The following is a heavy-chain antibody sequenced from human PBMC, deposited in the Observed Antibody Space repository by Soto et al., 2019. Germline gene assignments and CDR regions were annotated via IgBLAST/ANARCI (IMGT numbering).Heavy chain of an antibody. V-gene: IGHV4-31*03. CDR2: IYHSGRT. Sequence: PSETLSLTCTVSGGSISNGYYYWSWVRQNPGKGLEWIGHIYHSGRTYYTPSLKSRVSISIDTSKNQFSLHLSSVTAADTAVYYCARWGEVALDYFDDWGQG. D-gene: IGHD2-15*01. CDR3: ARWGEVALDYFDD. J-gene: IGHJ4*02. CDR1: GGSISNGYYY.